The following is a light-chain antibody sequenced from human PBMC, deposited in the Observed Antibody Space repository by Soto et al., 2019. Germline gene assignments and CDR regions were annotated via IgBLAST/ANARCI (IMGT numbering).Light chain of an antibody. V-gene: IGLV2-11*01. CDR3: GSWDSSLSAYV. Sequence: QSVLTQPRSVSGSPGQSVTISCTGASSDIGTYNLVSWYQQRPGKAPKLLIYDVNKRPSGVPDRFSGSKSGNTASLTISGLQADDEADYYCGSWDSSLSAYVFGTGTKLTVL. J-gene: IGLJ1*01. CDR2: DVN. CDR1: SSDIGTYNL.